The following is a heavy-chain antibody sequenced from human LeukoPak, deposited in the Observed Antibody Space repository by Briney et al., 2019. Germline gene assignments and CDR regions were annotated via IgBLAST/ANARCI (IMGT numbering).Heavy chain of an antibody. CDR2: ISAYNGNT. D-gene: IGHD3-3*01. V-gene: IGHV1-18*01. Sequence: ASVKVSCKASGYTFTSYGIIWVRQAPGQGLEWMGWISAYNGNTNYAQKLQGRVTMTTDTSTSTAYMELRSLRSDDTAVYYCARMKRGSIFGVVLNWFDPWGQGTLVTVSS. CDR1: GYTFTSYG. J-gene: IGHJ5*02. CDR3: ARMKRGSIFGVVLNWFDP.